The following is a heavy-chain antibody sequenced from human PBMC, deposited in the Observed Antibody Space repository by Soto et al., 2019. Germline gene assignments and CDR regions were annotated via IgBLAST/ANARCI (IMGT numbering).Heavy chain of an antibody. CDR1: GGTFSSYA. V-gene: IGHV1-69*13. Sequence: GASAKVSCKASGGTFSSYAIRWVRQAPGQGLEWMGGIIPIFGTANYAQKFQGRVTRTADESTSTDYMELSSLRSEDTAVYYCASPPVGTAMVGPPGDYYYGMDVWGHGTTVTFSS. D-gene: IGHD5-18*01. J-gene: IGHJ6*02. CDR3: ASPPVGTAMVGPPGDYYYGMDV. CDR2: IIPIFGTA.